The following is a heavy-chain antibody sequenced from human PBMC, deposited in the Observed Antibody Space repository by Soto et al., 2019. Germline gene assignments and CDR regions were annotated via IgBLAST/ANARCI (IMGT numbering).Heavy chain of an antibody. CDR3: ARRYCSDSYCSYFDY. CDR2: INHSGTT. J-gene: IGHJ4*02. CDR1: GGSVSGSF. Sequence: SEPLSLTCAVYGGSVSGSFWSWIRQPPGKGLEWIGEINHSGTTSYSPSLESRVTTSIDTSKNQFSLRMSSVTAADTAIYYCARRYCSDSYCSYFDYWGRGTLVTVSS. V-gene: IGHV4-34*01. D-gene: IGHD2-15*01.